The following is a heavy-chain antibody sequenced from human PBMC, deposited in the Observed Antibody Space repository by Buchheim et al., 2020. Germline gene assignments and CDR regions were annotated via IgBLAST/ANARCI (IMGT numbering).Heavy chain of an antibody. D-gene: IGHD6-6*01. J-gene: IGHJ5*01. Sequence: EVQLVESGGGLVQPGGSLRLSCAASGFTFSAYAMNWVRQAPGKGLEWVSSVSSSGSSIYYADYVKGRFTISRDDGKKSLFLHMNSLRDEDTAVYYCARGRYSTSSGWFDSWGQG. V-gene: IGHV3-48*02. CDR1: GFTFSAYA. CDR2: VSSSGSSI. CDR3: ARGRYSTSSGWFDS.